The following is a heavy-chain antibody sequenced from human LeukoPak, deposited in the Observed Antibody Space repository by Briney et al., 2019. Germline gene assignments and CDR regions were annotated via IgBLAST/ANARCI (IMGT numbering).Heavy chain of an antibody. V-gene: IGHV1-2*06. J-gene: IGHJ5*02. CDR2: INPNSGGT. D-gene: IGHD3-9*01. CDR3: ARDHNPYIPIDKFDTYNWFDP. Sequence: GASVKVSCKASGYTFTGYYMHWVRQAPGQGLEWMGRINPNSGGTNYAQKFQGRDTMTRDTSISTAYMELSRLRSDDTAVYYCARDHNPYIPIDKFDTYNWFDPWGQGTLVTVSS. CDR1: GYTFTGYY.